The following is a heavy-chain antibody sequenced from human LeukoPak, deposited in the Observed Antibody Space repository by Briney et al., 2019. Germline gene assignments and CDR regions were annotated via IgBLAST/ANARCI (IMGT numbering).Heavy chain of an antibody. CDR3: VRRHIVASFFDL. J-gene: IGHJ2*01. Sequence: PSETLSLTCTVSGCSISSDYSSWVRQPPGRGLEWIGYMIDTGSTKYNPSLKNRVIISTDTSKNQFSLNLSSVTAADTAVYYCVRRHIVASFFDLWGRGTLVTASS. CDR2: MIDTGST. V-gene: IGHV4-59*08. D-gene: IGHD5-12*01. CDR1: GCSISSDY.